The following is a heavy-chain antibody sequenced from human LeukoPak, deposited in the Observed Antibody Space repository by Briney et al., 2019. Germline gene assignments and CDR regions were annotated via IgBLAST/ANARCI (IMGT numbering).Heavy chain of an antibody. CDR2: IRSKAYGGTT. Sequence: GGSLRLSCLGSEFTFGDYGLTWVRQAPEKGLEWVGFIRSKAYGGTTEYSASVKGRFSISRDDSKGFAYLQISSLKSEDTAVYYCGRVLYGSGSFTLYYNHYYMDVWGKGTAVAISS. V-gene: IGHV3-49*04. J-gene: IGHJ6*03. D-gene: IGHD3-10*01. CDR3: GRVLYGSGSFTLYYNHYYMDV. CDR1: EFTFGDYG.